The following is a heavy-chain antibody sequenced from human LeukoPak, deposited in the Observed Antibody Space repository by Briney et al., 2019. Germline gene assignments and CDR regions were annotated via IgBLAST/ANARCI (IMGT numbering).Heavy chain of an antibody. CDR2: MSYSGGT. J-gene: IGHJ3*02. D-gene: IGHD3-9*01. CDR1: GGSITSSSCY. V-gene: IGHV4-39*01. CDR3: ARHRRYYDIVTGYYAGPLYS. Sequence: PSETLSLTCTVSGGSITSSSCYWGSIRQPPGKGLEWIGSMSYSGGTYYNPSLKSRLTISLHTSKNQFSRGLSYVTAADTAVYYCARHRRYYDIVTGYYAGPLYSWGQGTKVTVS.